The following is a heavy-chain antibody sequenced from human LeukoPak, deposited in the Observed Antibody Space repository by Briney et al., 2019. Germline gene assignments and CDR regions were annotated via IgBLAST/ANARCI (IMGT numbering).Heavy chain of an antibody. V-gene: IGHV4-4*07. CDR1: GGSMFSYH. CDR3: ARLRFYDSSGYSPGYYMDV. Sequence: PSETLSLTCTVSGGSMFSYHWSWVRQSAGEGLEWIGHIYVGGSTNYSPSLKSRVTMSVDTTKNQFSPKLKSVTAADTAVYYCARLRFYDSSGYSPGYYMDVWGKGTTVTVSS. J-gene: IGHJ6*03. D-gene: IGHD3-22*01. CDR2: IYVGGST.